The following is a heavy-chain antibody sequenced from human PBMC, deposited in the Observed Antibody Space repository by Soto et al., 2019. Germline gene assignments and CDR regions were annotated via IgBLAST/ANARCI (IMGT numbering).Heavy chain of an antibody. J-gene: IGHJ4*02. D-gene: IGHD2-15*01. CDR2: ISYDGSNK. Sequence: AGGSLRLSCAASGFTFSSYGMHWVRQAPGKGLEWVAVISYDGSNKYYADSVKGRFTISRDNSKNTLYLQMNSLRAEDTAVYYCAKDRSAVARGLFDYWGQGTLVTVSS. CDR1: GFTFSSYG. V-gene: IGHV3-30*18. CDR3: AKDRSAVARGLFDY.